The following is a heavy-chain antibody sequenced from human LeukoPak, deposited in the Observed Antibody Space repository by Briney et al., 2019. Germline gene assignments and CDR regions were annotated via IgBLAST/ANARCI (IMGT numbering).Heavy chain of an antibody. CDR1: GYTFTSYD. Sequence: GASVKVSCKASGYTFTSYDINWVRQATGQGLEWMGWMNPNSGNTGYEQKFQGGVTMTRNTSISTAYMELSSLRSEDTAVYYCARGTIRLGGATYVYWGQGTLVTVSS. CDR2: MNPNSGNT. J-gene: IGHJ4*02. CDR3: ARGTIRLGGATYVY. D-gene: IGHD1-26*01. V-gene: IGHV1-8*01.